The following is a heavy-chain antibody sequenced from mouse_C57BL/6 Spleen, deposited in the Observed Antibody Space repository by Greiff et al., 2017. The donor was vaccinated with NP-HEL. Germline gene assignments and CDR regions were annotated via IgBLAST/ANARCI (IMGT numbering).Heavy chain of an antibody. J-gene: IGHJ4*01. V-gene: IGHV1-69*01. CDR2: IDPSDSYT. D-gene: IGHD2-3*01. Sequence: QVQLQQPGAELVMPGASVKLSCKASGYTFTSYWMHWVKQRPGQGLEWIGEIDPSDSYTNYNQKFKGKSTLTVDKSSSTAYMQLSSLTSEDSAVYYCARIYGGYYEAMDYWGQGTSVTVSS. CDR3: ARIYGGYYEAMDY. CDR1: GYTFTSYW.